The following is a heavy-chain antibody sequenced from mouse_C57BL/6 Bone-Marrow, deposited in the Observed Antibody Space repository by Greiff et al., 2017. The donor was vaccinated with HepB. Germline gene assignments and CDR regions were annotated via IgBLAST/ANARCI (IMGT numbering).Heavy chain of an antibody. J-gene: IGHJ3*01. CDR1: GFTFSDYG. Sequence: EVKLVESGGGLVKPGGSLKLSCAASGFTFSDYGMHWVRQAPEKGLEWVAYISSGSSTIYYADTVKGRFTISRDNAKKTLFLQMTSLRSEDTAMYYCARITTVVGYPFYWGQGTLVTVSA. V-gene: IGHV5-17*01. CDR2: ISSGSSTI. CDR3: ARITTVVGYPFY. D-gene: IGHD1-1*01.